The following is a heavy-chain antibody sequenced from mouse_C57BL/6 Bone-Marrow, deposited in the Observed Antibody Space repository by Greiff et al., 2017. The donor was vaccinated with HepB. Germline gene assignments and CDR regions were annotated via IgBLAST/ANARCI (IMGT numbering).Heavy chain of an antibody. CDR2: IDPEDGET. CDR1: GFNIKDYY. CDR3: ARGGFTTVVGGD. V-gene: IGHV14-2*01. J-gene: IGHJ2*01. D-gene: IGHD1-1*01. Sequence: VQLQQSGAELVKPGASVKLSCTASGFNIKDYYMHWVKQRTEQGLEWIGRIDPEDGETKYAPNFQGKATITADTSSNTAYLQLSSLTSEDTAVYYCARGGFTTVVGGDWGQGTTLTVSS.